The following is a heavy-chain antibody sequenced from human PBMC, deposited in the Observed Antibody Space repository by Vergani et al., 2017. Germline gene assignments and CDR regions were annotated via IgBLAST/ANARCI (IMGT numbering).Heavy chain of an antibody. V-gene: IGHV4-4*07. Sequence: QVQLQESGPGLVKPSETLSLTCTVSGGSISSYYWSWIRQPAGKGLEWIGRIYTSGSTNYNPSLKSRVTMSVDTSKNQFSLKLSSVTAADTAVYYCARDLAAAGSGSYYYYYGMDVWGQGTTVTVSS. J-gene: IGHJ6*02. CDR3: ARDLAAAGSGSYYYYYGMDV. CDR2: IYTSGST. D-gene: IGHD6-13*01. CDR1: GGSISSYY.